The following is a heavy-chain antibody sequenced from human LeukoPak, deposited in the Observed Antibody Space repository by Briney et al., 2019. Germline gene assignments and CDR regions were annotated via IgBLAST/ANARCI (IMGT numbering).Heavy chain of an antibody. J-gene: IGHJ4*02. CDR3: ARVSSEDTAMVFDY. Sequence: PSETLSLTCTVSGGSISSGGYYWSWIRQPPGKGLEWIGYIYHSGSTYYNPSLKSRVTISVDRSKNQFSLKLSSVTAADTAVYYCARVSSEDTAMVFDYWGQGTLVTVSS. V-gene: IGHV4-30-2*01. CDR2: IYHSGST. CDR1: GGSISSGGYY. D-gene: IGHD5-18*01.